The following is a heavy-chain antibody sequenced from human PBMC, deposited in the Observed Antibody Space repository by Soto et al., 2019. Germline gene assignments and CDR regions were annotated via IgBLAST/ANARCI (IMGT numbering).Heavy chain of an antibody. CDR2: INWNGGST. CDR3: ARDRYGVTRPRYFDL. D-gene: IGHD4-17*01. J-gene: IGHJ2*01. Sequence: EVQLVESGGGVVRPGGSLRLSCAASGFTFDDYGMSWVRQAPGKGLEWVSGINWNGGSTGYADSVKGRFTISRDNAKNSLYLQMNRLRAEDTASYHCARDRYGVTRPRYFDLWGRGTLVTVSS. CDR1: GFTFDDYG. V-gene: IGHV3-20*01.